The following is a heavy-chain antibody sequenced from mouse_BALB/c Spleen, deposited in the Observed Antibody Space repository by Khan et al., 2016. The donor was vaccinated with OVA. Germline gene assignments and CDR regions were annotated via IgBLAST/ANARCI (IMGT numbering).Heavy chain of an antibody. J-gene: IGHJ3*01. CDR3: ARGGGGNVFAY. CDR1: GYTFTDFT. CDR2: ISTYYGDA. V-gene: IGHV1S137*01. Sequence: QVQLQQSGAELVRPGVSVKISCKGSGYTFTDFTMHWVKLSHAMSPEWIGVISTYYGDATYNQKFKDKATMTVNKSSSTAYLELARLTSEDSAIYYCARGGGGNVFAYWGQGTLVTVSA.